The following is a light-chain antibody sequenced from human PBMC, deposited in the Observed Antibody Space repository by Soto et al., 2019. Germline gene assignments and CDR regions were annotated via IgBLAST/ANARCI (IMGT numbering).Light chain of an antibody. J-gene: IGKJ1*01. CDR1: QSVSSY. CDR3: QQRSNWPIT. V-gene: IGKV3-11*01. Sequence: EIVLTQSPATLSFSPGERATLCCRASQSVSSYLAWYQQKPGQAPRLLIYDASNRATGIPARFSGGGSGTDFTLTISSLEPEDFAVYYCQQRSNWPITFGQGTKVDI. CDR2: DAS.